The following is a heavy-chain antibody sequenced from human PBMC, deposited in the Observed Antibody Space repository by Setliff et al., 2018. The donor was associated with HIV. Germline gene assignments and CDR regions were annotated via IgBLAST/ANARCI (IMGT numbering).Heavy chain of an antibody. Sequence: HPGGSLRLSCAASGFTFTNYEMNWVRQAPGKGLEWVSYISSSGSSIYYADSVKGRFTISRDNAKNSLYLQMNSLRAEDTAVYFCARDSPGIHYYYMDVWGKGTTVTVSS. J-gene: IGHJ6*03. CDR3: ARDSPGIHYYYMDV. CDR1: GFTFTNYE. V-gene: IGHV3-48*03. CDR2: ISSSGSSI.